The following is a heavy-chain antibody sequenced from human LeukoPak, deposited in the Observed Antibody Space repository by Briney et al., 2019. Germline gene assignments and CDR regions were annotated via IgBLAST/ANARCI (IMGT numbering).Heavy chain of an antibody. CDR3: AKARTLTTLLGS. CDR2: ISGSGHTT. Sequence: GGSLRLSCAASGFTFSNYAMSWVLQAPGKGLEWVSAISGSGHTTYYADSVRGRFTFSRDNSKSTLFLQMNSLRAEDTAIYYCAKARTLTTLLGSWGQGTLVTVSS. J-gene: IGHJ5*02. D-gene: IGHD4-17*01. V-gene: IGHV3-23*01. CDR1: GFTFSNYA.